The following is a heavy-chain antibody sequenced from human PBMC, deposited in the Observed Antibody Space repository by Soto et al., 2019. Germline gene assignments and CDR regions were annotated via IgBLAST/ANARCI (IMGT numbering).Heavy chain of an antibody. J-gene: IGHJ6*02. V-gene: IGHV3-21*01. CDR3: ARERGYYYGMDV. Sequence: GGTLRLSCAASGFTFSSYSMNWVRQAPGKGLEWVSSISSSSSYIYYADSVKGRFTISRDNAKNSLYLQMNSMRADDTAVYYCARERGYYYGMDVWGQGTTVTVSS. CDR2: ISSSSSYI. D-gene: IGHD3-10*01. CDR1: GFTFSSYS.